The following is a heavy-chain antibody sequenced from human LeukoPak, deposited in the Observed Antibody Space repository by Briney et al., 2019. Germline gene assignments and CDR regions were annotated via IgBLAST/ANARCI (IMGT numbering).Heavy chain of an antibody. CDR2: ISYDGSNK. CDR1: GFTFSSYG. D-gene: IGHD1-26*01. V-gene: IGHV3-30*03. Sequence: GGSLRLSCAASGFTFSSYGMHWVRQAPGKGLEWVAVISYDGSNKYYVDSVKGRFTISRDNSKNTLYLQMNSLRAKDTAVYYCARASSGRYFAFIDYWGQGILVTVSS. J-gene: IGHJ4*02. CDR3: ARASSGRYFAFIDY.